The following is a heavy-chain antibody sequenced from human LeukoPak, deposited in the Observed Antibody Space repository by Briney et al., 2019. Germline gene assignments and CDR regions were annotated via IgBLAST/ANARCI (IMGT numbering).Heavy chain of an antibody. CDR3: ARSIRGYSSGWYYFDY. D-gene: IGHD6-19*01. V-gene: IGHV4-59*01. Sequence: SETLSLTCTVSGGSISSFYRSWIRQPPGKALEWIGYIHYSGTTNYNPSLNSRVTISVDTSKNQFSLKLSSVTAADTAVYYCARSIRGYSSGWYYFDYWGQGTLITVSS. CDR1: GGSISSFY. J-gene: IGHJ4*02. CDR2: IHYSGTT.